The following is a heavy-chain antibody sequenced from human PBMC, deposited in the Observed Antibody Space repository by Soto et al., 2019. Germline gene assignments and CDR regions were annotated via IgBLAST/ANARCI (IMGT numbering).Heavy chain of an antibody. D-gene: IGHD3-22*01. V-gene: IGHV5-10-1*01. CDR1: GYSFTSYW. CDR3: ARQRFDSSGYSGLKYDAFDI. J-gene: IGHJ3*02. CDR2: IDPSDSYT. Sequence: GESLKISCKGSGYSFTSYWISWVRQMPGKGLEWMGKIDPSDSYTNYSPSFQGHVTISADKSISTAYLQWSSLKASDTAMYYFARQRFDSSGYSGLKYDAFDIWGQGTMVTVSS.